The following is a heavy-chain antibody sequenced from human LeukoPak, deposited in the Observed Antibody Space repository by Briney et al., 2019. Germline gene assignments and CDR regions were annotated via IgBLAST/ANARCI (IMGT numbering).Heavy chain of an antibody. CDR3: ARRTVTTDSWDYYYGMDV. Sequence: SETLSLTCTVSGGSISSYYWSWIRQPPGKGLEWIGYIYYSGSTNYNPSLKSRVTISVDTSKNQFSLKLSSVTAADTAVYYCARRTVTTDSWDYYYGMDVWGQGTTVTVSS. CDR2: IYYSGST. D-gene: IGHD4-17*01. CDR1: GGSISSYY. V-gene: IGHV4-59*01. J-gene: IGHJ6*02.